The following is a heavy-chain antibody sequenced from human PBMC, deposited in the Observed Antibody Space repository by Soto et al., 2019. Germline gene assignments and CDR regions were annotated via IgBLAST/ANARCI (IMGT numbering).Heavy chain of an antibody. CDR1: GYSFTSYW. J-gene: IGHJ6*02. V-gene: IGHV5-51*01. Sequence: PGESLKISCKGSGYSFTSYWSGWVRQMPGKGLECMGIIYPGDSDTRYSPSFQGQVTISADKSISTAYLQWSSLKASDTAMYYCARTAAAGKYYYGMDVWGQGTTVTSP. CDR3: ARTAAAGKYYYGMDV. D-gene: IGHD6-13*01. CDR2: IYPGDSDT.